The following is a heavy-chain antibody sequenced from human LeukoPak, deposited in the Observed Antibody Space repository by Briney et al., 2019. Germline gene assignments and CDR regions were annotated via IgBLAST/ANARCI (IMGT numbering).Heavy chain of an antibody. J-gene: IGHJ4*02. CDR3: ARRKRGSGGPFDY. CDR2: MDYSGST. D-gene: IGHD6-19*01. CDR1: GGSISDYY. V-gene: IGHV4-59*08. Sequence: PSGTLSLTCTVSGGSISDYYWTWIRQSPGTGLEWIGYMDYSGSTAYNPSLKSRVTISIDTSKKQFSLELSSVTAVDTAIYFCARRKRGSGGPFDYWGQGTLVTVSS.